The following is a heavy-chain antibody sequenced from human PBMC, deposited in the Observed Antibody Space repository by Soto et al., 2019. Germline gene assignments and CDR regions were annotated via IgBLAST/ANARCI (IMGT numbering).Heavy chain of an antibody. D-gene: IGHD6-6*01. CDR2: IKSKTDGGTT. Sequence: GGSLRLSCAASGFTFSNAWMNWVRQAPGKGLEWVGRIKSKTDGGTTDYAAPVKGRFTISRDDSKNTLYLQMNSLKTEDTAVYYCISLDSSSSPPYYYGMDVWGQGTTVTVSS. V-gene: IGHV3-15*07. CDR3: ISLDSSSSPPYYYGMDV. J-gene: IGHJ6*02. CDR1: GFTFSNAW.